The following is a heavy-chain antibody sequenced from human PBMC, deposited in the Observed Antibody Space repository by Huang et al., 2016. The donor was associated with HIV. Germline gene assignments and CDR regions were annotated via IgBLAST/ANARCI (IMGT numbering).Heavy chain of an antibody. V-gene: IGHV1-18*01. J-gene: IGHJ3*02. D-gene: IGHD3-22*01. CDR2: ISGNNGNT. CDR1: GYTFSRNG. Sequence: QVQLIQSGAVVKKPGASVKVSCKASGYTFSRNGISWVRQAPGQPLEWSGWISGNNGNTKYAKSVQARVTMTTDNSTGTAYMELRSLRPEDTAKYYCARDCAYYPGGGDAFDIWGQGTMVSVSS. CDR3: ARDCAYYPGGGDAFDI.